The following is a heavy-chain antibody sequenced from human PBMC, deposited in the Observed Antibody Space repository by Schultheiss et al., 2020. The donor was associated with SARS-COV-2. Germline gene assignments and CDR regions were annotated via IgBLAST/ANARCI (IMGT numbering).Heavy chain of an antibody. D-gene: IGHD2-15*01. V-gene: IGHV1-69*13. CDR1: GGTFSSYA. CDR2: IIPIFGTA. Sequence: SVKVSCKASGGTFSSYAISWVRQAPGQGLEWMGGIIPIFGTANYAQKFQGRVTITADESTSTAYMELSSLRSEDTAVYYCAAGYCSGGSCYPLYYYGMDVWGQGTTVTVSS. J-gene: IGHJ6*02. CDR3: AAGYCSGGSCYPLYYYGMDV.